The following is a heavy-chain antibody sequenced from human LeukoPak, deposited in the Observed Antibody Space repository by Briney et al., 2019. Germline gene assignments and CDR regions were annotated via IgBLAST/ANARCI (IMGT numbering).Heavy chain of an antibody. J-gene: IGHJ4*02. CDR2: INPNSGGT. V-gene: IGHV1-2*02. CDR3: AREGIDYAGNSVYGF. D-gene: IGHD4-23*01. Sequence: VKVSCKASGYTFTGYYMHWVRQAPGQGLEWMGWINPNSGGTNYAQKFQGRVTMTRDTSISTAYMELNRLGSDDTAVYYCAREGIDYAGNSVYGFRGQGTLVVVSS. CDR1: GYTFTGYY.